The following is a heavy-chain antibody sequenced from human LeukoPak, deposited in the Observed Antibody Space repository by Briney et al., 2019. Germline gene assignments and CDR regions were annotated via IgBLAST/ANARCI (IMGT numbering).Heavy chain of an antibody. CDR1: GYTFTSYD. J-gene: IGHJ4*02. V-gene: IGHV1-8*03. CDR3: ATDQRGGWGYFDY. Sequence: ASVKVSCKASGYTFTSYDINWVRQATGQGLEWMGWMNPNSGNTGYAQKFQGRVTITRNTSISTAYMELSSLRSEDTAVYYCATDQRGGWGYFDYWGQGTLVTVSS. D-gene: IGHD6-19*01. CDR2: MNPNSGNT.